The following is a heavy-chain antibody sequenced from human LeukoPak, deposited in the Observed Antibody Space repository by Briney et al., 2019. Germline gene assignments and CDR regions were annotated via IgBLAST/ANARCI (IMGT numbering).Heavy chain of an antibody. CDR3: ARAGSIVYYDSSGRCDY. Sequence: GGSLRLSCAASGFTFNTYNLNWVRQAPGKGLEWVSYINSRSDTIYYADSVKGRFTISRDNAQNSLYLQMNSLRAEDTAVYYCARAGSIVYYDSSGRCDYWGQGTLVIVSS. D-gene: IGHD3-22*01. V-gene: IGHV3-48*01. CDR1: GFTFNTYN. J-gene: IGHJ4*02. CDR2: INSRSDTI.